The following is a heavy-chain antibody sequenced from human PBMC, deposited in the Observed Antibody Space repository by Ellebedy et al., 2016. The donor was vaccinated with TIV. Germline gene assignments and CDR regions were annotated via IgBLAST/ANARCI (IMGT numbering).Heavy chain of an antibody. CDR1: GYTLTELS. J-gene: IGHJ6*02. CDR2: FDPEDGET. D-gene: IGHD6-19*01. Sequence: ASVKVSCKVSGYTLTELSMHWVRQAPGKGLEWMGGFDPEDGETIYAQKFQGRVTMTEDTSTDTAYMELSSLRSEDTAVYYCATGAGQWLVHHYYGMDVWGQGTTVTVSS. V-gene: IGHV1-24*01. CDR3: ATGAGQWLVHHYYGMDV.